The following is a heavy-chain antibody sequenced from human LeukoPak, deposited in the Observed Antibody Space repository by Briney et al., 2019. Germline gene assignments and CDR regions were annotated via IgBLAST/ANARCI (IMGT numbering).Heavy chain of an antibody. CDR3: ARGSPAAPLDY. D-gene: IGHD6-25*01. CDR1: GGSISSYY. V-gene: IGHV4-59*01. CDR2: IYYSGST. J-gene: IGHJ4*02. Sequence: SETLSLTCTVSGGSISSYYWSWIRQPPGKGLEWIGYIYYSGSTNHNPSLKSRVSISVDTSKNQFSLKLNSVTAADTAVYYCARGSPAAPLDYWGQGTLVTVSS.